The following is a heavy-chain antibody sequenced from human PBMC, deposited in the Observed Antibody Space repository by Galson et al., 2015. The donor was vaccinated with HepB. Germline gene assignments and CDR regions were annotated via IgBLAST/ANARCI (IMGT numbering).Heavy chain of an antibody. CDR2: IMSVFGNA. CDR1: GGTFSSNV. J-gene: IGHJ4*02. CDR3: ARAGDIESMVGLRCAY. V-gene: IGHV1-69*13. D-gene: IGHD5-12*01. Sequence: SVKVSCKASGGTFSSNVISWVRQAPGQGLEWMGGIMSVFGNANSAQRFQGRVTIIAQKFQGRVTITADESTGTDYMELSSLRSEDTAVYYCARAGDIESMVGLRCAYWGPGTLVTVSS.